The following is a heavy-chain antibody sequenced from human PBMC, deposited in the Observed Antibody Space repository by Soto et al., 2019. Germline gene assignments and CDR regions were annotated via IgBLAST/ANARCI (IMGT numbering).Heavy chain of an antibody. D-gene: IGHD1-7*01. J-gene: IGHJ4*02. Sequence: PGVSLRLSCAASGFNFGNNWMHWVRQAPGKGLEWVSRMNSDGRTTNYADSVKGRFTVSRDNAKNTLYLQMNSLRAEDTAVYYCETAELDYWAPGNLVTASS. CDR3: ETAELDY. CDR2: MNSDGRTT. V-gene: IGHV3-74*01. CDR1: GFNFGNNW.